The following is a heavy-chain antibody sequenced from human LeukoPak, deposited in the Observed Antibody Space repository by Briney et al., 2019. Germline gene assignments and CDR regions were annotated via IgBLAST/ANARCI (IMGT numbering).Heavy chain of an antibody. D-gene: IGHD2-2*01. V-gene: IGHV4-34*01. Sequence: SETLSLTCAVYGGSFSGYYWSWIRQPPGKGLEWIGEINHSGSTNYNPSLKSRVTISVDTSQKQFSLKLSSGTAADTALYYCAVDLVGPAAISSDAFDIWGQGTMVTVSS. J-gene: IGHJ3*02. CDR2: INHSGST. CDR1: GGSFSGYY. CDR3: AVDLVGPAAISSDAFDI.